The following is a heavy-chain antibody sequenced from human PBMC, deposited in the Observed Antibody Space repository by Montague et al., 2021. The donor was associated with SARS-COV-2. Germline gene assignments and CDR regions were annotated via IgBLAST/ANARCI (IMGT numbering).Heavy chain of an antibody. J-gene: IGHJ4*02. V-gene: IGHV4-34*01. CDR3: ARATLGITMIVVVMNAIDYYFDY. Sequence: SETLSLTCAVYGGSFSDYYWSWIRQPPGKGLEWIGEIHHSGSTNYNPSLKSRVTISVDTSKNQFSLKLSSVTAADTAVYYCARATLGITMIVVVMNAIDYYFDYWGQGNLVTVSS. CDR2: IHHSGST. D-gene: IGHD3-22*01. CDR1: GGSFSDYY.